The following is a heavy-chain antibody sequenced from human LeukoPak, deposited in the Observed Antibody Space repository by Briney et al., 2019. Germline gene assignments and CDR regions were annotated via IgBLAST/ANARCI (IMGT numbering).Heavy chain of an antibody. D-gene: IGHD2-21*01. V-gene: IGHV3-48*03. J-gene: IGHJ4*02. Sequence: QTGGSLRLSCAASGFTFSSYEMNWVRQAPGKGLEWVSYISSSSSTIYYADSVKGRFTISRDNAKNSLYLQMNSLRAEDTAVYYCATLDGLWWSPSGDYWGQGTLVTVSS. CDR1: GFTFSSYE. CDR2: ISSSSSTI. CDR3: ATLDGLWWSPSGDY.